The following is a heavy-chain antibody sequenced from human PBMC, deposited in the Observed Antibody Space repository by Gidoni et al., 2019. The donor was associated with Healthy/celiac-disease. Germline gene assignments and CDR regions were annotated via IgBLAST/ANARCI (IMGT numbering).Heavy chain of an antibody. CDR2: GNT. Sequence: GNTNYAQKLQGRVTMTTDTSTSTAYMELRSLRSDDTAVYYCARDRWGSLLRHTIAVAGPYAFDIWGQGTMVTVSS. V-gene: IGHV1-18*01. D-gene: IGHD6-19*01. CDR3: ARDRWGSLLRHTIAVAGPYAFDI. J-gene: IGHJ3*02.